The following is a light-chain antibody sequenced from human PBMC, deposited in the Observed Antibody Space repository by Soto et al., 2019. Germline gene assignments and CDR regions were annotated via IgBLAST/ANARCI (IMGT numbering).Light chain of an antibody. Sequence: AIQMTQSPSSLSASVGDRVTITCRASQDIRNELGWYQQRPGKAPKALIYGASNLQSGVPSRFRDSGFGTAFTLTISSLQPEDFATYYCLQDHNYPPTFGQGTQVERK. CDR2: GAS. CDR3: LQDHNYPPT. CDR1: QDIRNE. V-gene: IGKV1-6*01. J-gene: IGKJ1*01.